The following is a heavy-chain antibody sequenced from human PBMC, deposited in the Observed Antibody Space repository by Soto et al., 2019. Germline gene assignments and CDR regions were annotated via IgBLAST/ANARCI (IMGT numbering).Heavy chain of an antibody. J-gene: IGHJ5*02. CDR3: ARGRTRYCSGGSCYHVYNWFDP. V-gene: IGHV4-34*01. CDR1: GGSFSGYY. D-gene: IGHD2-15*01. CDR2: INHSGST. Sequence: SETLSLTCAVYGGSFSGYYWNWIRQPPGKGLEWIGEINHSGSTNYNPSLKSRVTISVDTSKNQFSLKLSSVTAADTAVYYCARGRTRYCSGGSCYHVYNWFDPWGQGTLVTVSS.